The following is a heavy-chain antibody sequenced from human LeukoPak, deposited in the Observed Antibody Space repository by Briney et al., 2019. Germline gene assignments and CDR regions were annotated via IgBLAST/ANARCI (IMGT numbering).Heavy chain of an antibody. Sequence: ASVKVSCKASGHSFTSNYIHWVRQAPGQGLEWMGMIYPRDGSTSYAQKFQGRVTVTRDTSTSTVHMELSGLRSEDTAVYYCARDQEAFVYWGQGTLVTVSS. J-gene: IGHJ4*02. CDR3: ARDQEAFVY. CDR2: IYPRDGST. CDR1: GHSFTSNY. V-gene: IGHV1-46*01.